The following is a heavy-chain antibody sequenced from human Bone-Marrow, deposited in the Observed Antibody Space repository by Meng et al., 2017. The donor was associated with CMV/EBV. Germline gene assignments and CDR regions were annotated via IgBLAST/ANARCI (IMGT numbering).Heavy chain of an antibody. D-gene: IGHD1-26*01. CDR3: ARPYLAKGGAGY. V-gene: IGHV3-9*01. J-gene: IGHJ4*02. CDR1: GFTFPDYV. CDR2: ISWSSATI. Sequence: GGSLRLSCAASGFTFPDYVMHWVRQVPGKGLEWVSGISWSSATIGYADSVKGRVTISRDNARSSLYLQMNSLRPDDTAFYYCARPYLAKGGAGYWGQGTLVTVSS.